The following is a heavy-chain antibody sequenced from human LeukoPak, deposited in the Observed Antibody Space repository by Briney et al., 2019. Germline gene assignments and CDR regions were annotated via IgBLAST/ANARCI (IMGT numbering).Heavy chain of an antibody. V-gene: IGHV3-74*01. CDR1: GFTFSSYW. D-gene: IGHD3-3*01. CDR2: INSDGSST. CDR3: ARDPLYYDFWSGYYSAFDI. Sequence: GGSLRLSCAASGFTFSSYWMHWVRQAPGKGLVWVSRINSDGSSTSYADSVKGRFTISRDNAKNTLYLQMNSLRAEDTAVYYCARDPLYYDFWSGYYSAFDIWGQGTMVTVSS. J-gene: IGHJ3*02.